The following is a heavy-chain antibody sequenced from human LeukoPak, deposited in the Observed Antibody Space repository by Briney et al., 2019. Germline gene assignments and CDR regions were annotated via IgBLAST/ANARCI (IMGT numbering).Heavy chain of an antibody. J-gene: IGHJ5*02. V-gene: IGHV1-69*13. CDR2: IIPIFGTA. CDR3: ARGPMGYSDDNWFDP. D-gene: IGHD6-13*01. Sequence: SVKVSCKASGGTFSSYAISWVRQAPGQGLEWMGGIIPIFGTANYAQKFQGRVTITADESTSTAYMELSSLRSEDTAVYYCARGPMGYSDDNWFDPWGQGTLVTVSS. CDR1: GGTFSSYA.